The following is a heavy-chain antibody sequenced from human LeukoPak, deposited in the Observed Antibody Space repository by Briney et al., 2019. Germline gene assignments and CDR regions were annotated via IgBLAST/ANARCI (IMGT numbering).Heavy chain of an antibody. V-gene: IGHV2-5*02. D-gene: IGHD3-10*01. CDR2: IYWDDDK. CDR1: GLSLNTAGVG. Sequence: SGPTLVNPTQTLTLTCTLSGLSLNTAGVGVGWIRQPPGKALEWLALIYWDDDKRYNPSLKTRLTITKDTSKNQVVLTVTNMDPVDTATYYCAKAGYGSGSYLLYYYYGMDVWGQGTTVTVSS. CDR3: AKAGYGSGSYLLYYYYGMDV. J-gene: IGHJ6*02.